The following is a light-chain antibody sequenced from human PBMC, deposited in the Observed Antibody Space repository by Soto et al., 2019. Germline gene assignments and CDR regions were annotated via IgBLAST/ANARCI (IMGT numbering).Light chain of an antibody. J-gene: IGKJ2*01. V-gene: IGKV3-11*01. Sequence: DIVLTQSPATLSLSPGERATLSCRASQSVSTYLAWYQQKPGQAPRLLIYDVSNRATGIPSRFSGSGSGTDVTLTISSLEPEDFAVYYCQQRYTFGQGTKLEIK. CDR1: QSVSTY. CDR3: QQRYT. CDR2: DVS.